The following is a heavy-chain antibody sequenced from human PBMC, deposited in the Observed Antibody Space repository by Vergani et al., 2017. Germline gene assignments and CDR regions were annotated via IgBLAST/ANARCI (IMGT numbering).Heavy chain of an antibody. D-gene: IGHD3-9*01. CDR1: GGSFNTYY. Sequence: QVQLEESGPGLVKPSETLSLTCTVSGGSFNTYYWSWIRQSPGKGLEWIGYIYSTGSTNYNPSLNSRVTMSVDTSKNQFPLKLRSVTAADTAVYFCARVMDRDEASTGYRLEGMDIWGQGTTVTISS. J-gene: IGHJ6*02. CDR2: IYSTGST. V-gene: IGHV4-59*13. CDR3: ARVMDRDEASTGYRLEGMDI.